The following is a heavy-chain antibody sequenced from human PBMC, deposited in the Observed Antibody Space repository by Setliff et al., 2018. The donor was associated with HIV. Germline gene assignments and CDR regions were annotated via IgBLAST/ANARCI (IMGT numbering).Heavy chain of an antibody. CDR1: GGSFTSRSYY. V-gene: IGHV4-39*01. Sequence: PSETLSLTCTVSGGSFTSRSYYWGWIRQPPGKGLKWIGSIFYSGITYYNPSLKSRVTISVDTSKNQFSLNLTSVTAADTAVYYCARSKTFYDFWGGYYTHGAFKIWGLGTMVTVSS. CDR3: ARSKTFYDFWGGYYTHGAFKI. CDR2: IFYSGIT. D-gene: IGHD3-3*01. J-gene: IGHJ3*02.